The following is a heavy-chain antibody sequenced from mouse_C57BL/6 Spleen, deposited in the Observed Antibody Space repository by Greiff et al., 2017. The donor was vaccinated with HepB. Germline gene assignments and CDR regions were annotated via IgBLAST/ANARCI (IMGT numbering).Heavy chain of an antibody. V-gene: IGHV5-17*01. Sequence: EVHLVESGGGLVKPGGSLKLSCAASGFTFSDYGMHWVRQAPEKGLEWVAYISSGSSTIYYADTVKGRFTISRDNAKNTLFLQMTSLRSEDTAMYYCASPYGNYGGIYAMDYWGQGTSVTVSS. CDR1: GFTFSDYG. J-gene: IGHJ4*01. CDR2: ISSGSSTI. CDR3: ASPYGNYGGIYAMDY. D-gene: IGHD2-1*01.